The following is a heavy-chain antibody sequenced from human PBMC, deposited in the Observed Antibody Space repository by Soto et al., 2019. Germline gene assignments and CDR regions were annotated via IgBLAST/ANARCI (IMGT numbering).Heavy chain of an antibody. CDR1: GFTFSSYA. CDR2: ISYDGSNK. CDR3: ARAYTWIQLWFSVYYYGMDV. V-gene: IGHV3-30*09. Sequence: PGGSLRLSCAASGFTFSSYAMHWVRQAPGKGLEWVAVISYDGSNKYYADSVKGRFATSRDNSKNTLYLQMNSLRAEDTAVYYCARAYTWIQLWFSVYYYGMDVWGQGTTVTVSS. D-gene: IGHD5-18*01. J-gene: IGHJ6*02.